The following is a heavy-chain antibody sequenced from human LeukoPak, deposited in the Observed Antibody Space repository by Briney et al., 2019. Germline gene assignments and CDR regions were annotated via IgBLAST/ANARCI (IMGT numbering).Heavy chain of an antibody. Sequence: PSETLSLTCTVSGGSISSGGYYWSWVRQHPGKGLEWIGYIYYSGSTYYNPSLKSRVTISVDTSKNQFSLKLSSVTAADTAVYYCARDKGYSSSWTHFDPWGQGTLVTVSS. CDR3: ARDKGYSSSWTHFDP. CDR1: GGSISSGGYY. CDR2: IYYSGST. D-gene: IGHD6-13*01. J-gene: IGHJ5*02. V-gene: IGHV4-31*03.